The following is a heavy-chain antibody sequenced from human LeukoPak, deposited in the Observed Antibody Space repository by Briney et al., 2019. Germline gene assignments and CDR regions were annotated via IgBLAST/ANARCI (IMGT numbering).Heavy chain of an antibody. CDR3: ARVSSGWYGPLGY. Sequence: ASVKVSCKASGYTFTSYYMHWVRQAPGQGLEWMGWINPNSGGTGYAQNFQGRVTMTRDTSISTAYMELSRLRSDDTAVYYRARVSSGWYGPLGYWGQGTLVTVSS. V-gene: IGHV1-2*02. CDR2: INPNSGGT. CDR1: GYTFTSYY. J-gene: IGHJ4*02. D-gene: IGHD6-19*01.